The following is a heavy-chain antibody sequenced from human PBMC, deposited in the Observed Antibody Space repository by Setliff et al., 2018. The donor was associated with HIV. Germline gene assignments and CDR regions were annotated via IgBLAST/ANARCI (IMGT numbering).Heavy chain of an antibody. D-gene: IGHD3-10*01. CDR1: GGSISTSRYY. Sequence: SETLSLTCTVSGGSISTSRYYWGWIRQPPGKGLEWIGSINYRGNTYYNPSLKSRAAISVDTSKNQISLKLSSVTAADTAVYYCASLDGSESPYIYYYYMDVWGKGTAVAVSS. CDR2: INYRGNT. CDR3: ASLDGSESPYIYYYYMDV. V-gene: IGHV4-39*01. J-gene: IGHJ6*03.